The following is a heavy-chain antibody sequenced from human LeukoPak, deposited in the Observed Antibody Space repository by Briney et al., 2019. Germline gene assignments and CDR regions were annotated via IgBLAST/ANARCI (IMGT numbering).Heavy chain of an antibody. CDR3: ARAAFCGGGCYYYFDY. CDR2: ISSSSSYI. Sequence: KPGGSLRLSCAASGFTFSSYSMNWVRQAPGKGLEWVSSISSSSSYIYYADSVKGRFTISRDNAKNSLYLQMNSLRAEDTAVYYCARAAFCGGGCYYYFDYWGQGTLVTVSS. J-gene: IGHJ4*02. CDR1: GFTFSSYS. D-gene: IGHD2-21*02. V-gene: IGHV3-21*01.